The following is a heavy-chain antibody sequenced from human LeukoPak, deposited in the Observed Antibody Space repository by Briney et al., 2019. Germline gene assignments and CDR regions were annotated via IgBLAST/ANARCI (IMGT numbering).Heavy chain of an antibody. V-gene: IGHV3-23*01. D-gene: IGHD3-22*01. CDR1: GFTFSSYA. J-gene: IGHJ3*02. Sequence: PGGSLRLSCAASGFTFSSYAMSWVRQAPGKGLEWVSAISGGGGSTYYADSVKGRFTISRDNSKNTLYLQMNSLRAEDTAVYYCASLPLDSSGYYYDAFDIWGQGTMVTVSS. CDR3: ASLPLDSSGYYYDAFDI. CDR2: ISGGGGST.